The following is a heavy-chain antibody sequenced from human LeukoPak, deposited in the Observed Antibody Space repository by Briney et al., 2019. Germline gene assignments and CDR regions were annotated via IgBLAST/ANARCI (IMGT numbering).Heavy chain of an antibody. Sequence: PSETLCLTCTVSGGSISSGGYYWSWIRQHPGKGLEWIGYIYYSGSTYYNPSLKSRVTISVDTSKNQFSLKLSSVTAADTAVYYCARRISYDYFDYWGQGTLVTVSS. CDR2: IYYSGST. V-gene: IGHV4-31*03. CDR3: ARRISYDYFDY. CDR1: GGSISSGGYY. J-gene: IGHJ4*02. D-gene: IGHD2-2*01.